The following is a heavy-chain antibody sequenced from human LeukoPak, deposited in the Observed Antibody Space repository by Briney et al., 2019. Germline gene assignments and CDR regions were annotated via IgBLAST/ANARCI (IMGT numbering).Heavy chain of an antibody. CDR1: GGSFSGYY. V-gene: IGHV4-34*01. D-gene: IGHD5-18*01. Sequence: SETLSLTCAVYGGSFSGYYWSWIRQPPGKGLEWIGEINHSGSTNYNPSLKSRVTISVDTSKNQFSLKLSSVTAADTAVYYCARGYSYGYNWFDPWGQGTLVTASS. CDR3: ARGYSYGYNWFDP. J-gene: IGHJ5*02. CDR2: INHSGST.